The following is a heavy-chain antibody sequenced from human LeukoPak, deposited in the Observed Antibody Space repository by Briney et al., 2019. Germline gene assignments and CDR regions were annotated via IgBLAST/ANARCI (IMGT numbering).Heavy chain of an antibody. Sequence: GGSLRLSCTASGFNFLSYRMHWVRQAPGNGLESVAVISYDGSEKSYADSVKGRFTISRDNSKNTLHLQMNSLRPEDTAVYYCASTAGIAASGRGGYFDYWGQGTLVTASS. D-gene: IGHD6-13*01. J-gene: IGHJ4*02. CDR1: GFNFLSYR. V-gene: IGHV3-30*03. CDR3: ASTAGIAASGRGGYFDY. CDR2: ISYDGSEK.